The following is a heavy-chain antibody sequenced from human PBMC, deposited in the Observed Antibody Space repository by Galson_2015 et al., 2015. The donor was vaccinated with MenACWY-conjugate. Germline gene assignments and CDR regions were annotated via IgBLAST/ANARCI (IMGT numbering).Heavy chain of an antibody. J-gene: IGHJ3*01. V-gene: IGHV3-7*03. Sequence: SLRLSCAASGFPLSGYWMAWVRQAPGKGLEWVANIKQDGRVMYYVDSVKGRFTISRDNAKNSLYLEMNSLRAEDTAVYYCARDHHSTYGIAWDLFELWGQGTMVTVSS. CDR1: GFPLSGYW. CDR2: IKQDGRVM. CDR3: ARDHHSTYGIAWDLFEL. D-gene: IGHD4-17*01.